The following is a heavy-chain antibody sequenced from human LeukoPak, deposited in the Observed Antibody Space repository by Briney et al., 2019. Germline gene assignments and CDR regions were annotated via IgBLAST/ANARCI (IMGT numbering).Heavy chain of an antibody. CDR2: IKQDGSEK. V-gene: IGHV3-7*01. J-gene: IGHJ4*02. D-gene: IGHD3-3*01. Sequence: GGSLRLSCAASGFTFSSYWMSWVRQAPGKGLEWVANIKQDGSEKYYVDSVKGRFTISRDNAKNSLYLQMNSLRAEDTAVYYCASMPDYDFRSGYLFDYWGQGTLVTVSS. CDR1: GFTFSSYW. CDR3: ASMPDYDFRSGYLFDY.